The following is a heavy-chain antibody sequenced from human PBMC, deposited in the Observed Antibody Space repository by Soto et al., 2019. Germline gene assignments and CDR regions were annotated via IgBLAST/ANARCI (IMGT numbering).Heavy chain of an antibody. V-gene: IGHV1-46*01. CDR3: ARAGYCSGGTCFHGNCDY. CDR1: GYTFTTYY. Sequence: QVQLVQSGAEVKRPGASVKVSCKASGYTFTTYYMHWVRQAPGQGLEWLGIINPNGGSTTYAQKLQGRVTRTRDTSTSTVYLELSSLRSEDTAVYYCARAGYCSGGTCFHGNCDYWGQGTLVTVSA. J-gene: IGHJ4*02. CDR2: INPNGGST. D-gene: IGHD2-15*01.